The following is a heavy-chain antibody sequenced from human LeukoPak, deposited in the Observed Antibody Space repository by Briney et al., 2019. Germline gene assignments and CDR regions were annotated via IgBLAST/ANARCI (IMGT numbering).Heavy chain of an antibody. J-gene: IGHJ4*02. CDR1: GDSISSYY. D-gene: IGHD4/OR15-4a*01. CDR2: IYSSGST. V-gene: IGHV4-4*07. Sequence: SETLSLTCTVSGDSISSYYWSWIRQPARKGLEWIGRIYSSGSTNYNPSLKSRVTMSVDTSKTQFSLKLSSVTAADTAVYYCARDAKGARSFDYWGQGTLVTVSS. CDR3: ARDAKGARSFDY.